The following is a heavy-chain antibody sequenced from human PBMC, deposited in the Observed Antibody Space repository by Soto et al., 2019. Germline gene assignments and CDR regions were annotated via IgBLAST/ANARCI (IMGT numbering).Heavy chain of an antibody. CDR3: ARAMGATSWGYYYYYGMDV. V-gene: IGHV3-13*01. Sequence: VGSLRLSCAASGFTFSSYDMHWVRQATGKGLEWVSAIGTAGDTYYPGSVKGRFTISRENAKNSLYLQMNSLRAGDTAVYYCARAMGATSWGYYYYYGMDVWGQGTTVTVSS. CDR1: GFTFSSYD. CDR2: IGTAGDT. D-gene: IGHD1-26*01. J-gene: IGHJ6*02.